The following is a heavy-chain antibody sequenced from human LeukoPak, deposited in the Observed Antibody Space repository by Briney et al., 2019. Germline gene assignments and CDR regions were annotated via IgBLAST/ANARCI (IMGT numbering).Heavy chain of an antibody. V-gene: IGHV1-2*02. CDR3: GSSLSSRWAIIDY. D-gene: IGHD6-13*01. CDR2: INPKSGGT. CDR1: GYTFTAYY. J-gene: IGHJ4*02. Sequence: ASVNVSCKASGYTFTAYYMHWVRQAPGQGLEWLGWINPKSGGTNYAQKFQGRVTMTRDTSITTAYMELSRLSSDDTAVYYCGSSLSSRWAIIDYWGQGTLVTVSS.